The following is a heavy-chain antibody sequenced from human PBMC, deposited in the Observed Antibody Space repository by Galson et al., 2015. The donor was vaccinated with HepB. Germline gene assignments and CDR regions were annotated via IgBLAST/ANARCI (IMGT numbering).Heavy chain of an antibody. Sequence: SLRLSCAASGFTFSSYGMHWVRQAPGKGLEWVAVIWYDGSNKYYADSVKGRFTISRDNSKNTLYLQMNSLRAEDTAVFYCARERSTRLRGAFDYWGQGTLVTVSS. CDR3: ARERSTRLRGAFDY. V-gene: IGHV3-33*01. CDR2: IWYDGSNK. J-gene: IGHJ4*02. CDR1: GFTFSSYG. D-gene: IGHD2-2*01.